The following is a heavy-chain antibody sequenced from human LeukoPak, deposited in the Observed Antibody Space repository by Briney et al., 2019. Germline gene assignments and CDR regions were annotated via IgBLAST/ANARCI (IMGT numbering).Heavy chain of an antibody. Sequence: GASVKVSCKASGYTFTGHYMHWVRQAPGQGLEWMGWINPNSGGTNYAQKFQGRVTMTRDTSISTAYMELSRLRSDDTAVYYCARVYDSSGYYPSGFDYWGQETLVTVSS. CDR2: INPNSGGT. V-gene: IGHV1-2*02. CDR1: GYTFTGHY. J-gene: IGHJ4*02. CDR3: ARVYDSSGYYPSGFDY. D-gene: IGHD3-22*01.